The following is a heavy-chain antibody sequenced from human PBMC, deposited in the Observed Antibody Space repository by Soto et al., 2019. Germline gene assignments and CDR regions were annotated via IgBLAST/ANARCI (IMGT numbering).Heavy chain of an antibody. CDR1: GFTFSSYS. D-gene: IGHD3-22*01. V-gene: IGHV3-48*02. CDR2: ISSSSSTI. J-gene: IGHJ4*02. CDR3: ARSGGFYYDSSGYYYFDY. Sequence: VQLVESGGGLVQPGGSLRLSCAASGFTFSSYSMNWVRQAPGKGLEWVSYISSSSSTIYYADSVKGRFTISRDNAKNSLYLQMNSLRDEDTAVYYCARSGGFYYDSSGYYYFDYWGQGTLVTVSS.